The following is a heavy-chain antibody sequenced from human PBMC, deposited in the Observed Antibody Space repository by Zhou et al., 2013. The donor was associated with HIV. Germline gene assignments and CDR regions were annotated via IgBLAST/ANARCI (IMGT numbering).Heavy chain of an antibody. CDR2: IIPILGIA. Sequence: QVQLVQSGAEVKKPGSSVKVSCKASGGTFSSYAISWVRQAPGQGLEWMGRIIPILGIANYAQKFQGRVTITADKSTSTAYMELSSLRSEDTAVYYCAREVVVVPAASRGWFDPWGQGTLVTVSS. V-gene: IGHV1-69*04. D-gene: IGHD2-2*01. J-gene: IGHJ5*02. CDR3: AREVVVVPAASRGWFDP. CDR1: GGTFSSYA.